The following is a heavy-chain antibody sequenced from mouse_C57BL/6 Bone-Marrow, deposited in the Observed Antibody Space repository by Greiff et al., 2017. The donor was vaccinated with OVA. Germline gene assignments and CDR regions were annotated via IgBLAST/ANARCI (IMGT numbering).Heavy chain of an antibody. V-gene: IGHV5-4*01. CDR2: ISDGGSYT. D-gene: IGHD2-1*01. CDR3: ARDGRNDRDYYAMDY. Sequence: EVQVVESGGGLVKPGGSLKLSCAASGFTFSSYAMSWVRQTPEKRLEWVATISDGGSYTYYPDNVKGRFTISRDNAKNNLYLQMSHLKSEDTAMYYCARDGRNDRDYYAMDYWGQGTSVTVSS. CDR1: GFTFSSYA. J-gene: IGHJ4*01.